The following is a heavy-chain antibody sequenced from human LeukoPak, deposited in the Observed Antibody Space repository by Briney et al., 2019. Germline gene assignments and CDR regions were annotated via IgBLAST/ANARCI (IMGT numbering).Heavy chain of an antibody. CDR1: GYTFTSCD. V-gene: IGHV1-8*01. D-gene: IGHD5-24*01. Sequence: ASVKVSCKASGYTFTSCDINWVRQATAQGLEWMGWMNPNSANTGYAQKFQVRVTMTRNTSISTAYMELSSLTSEDTAVYYCARRNKDDDNFRLVDYWGQGTLVTVSS. CDR3: ARRNKDDDNFRLVDY. CDR2: MNPNSANT. J-gene: IGHJ4*02.